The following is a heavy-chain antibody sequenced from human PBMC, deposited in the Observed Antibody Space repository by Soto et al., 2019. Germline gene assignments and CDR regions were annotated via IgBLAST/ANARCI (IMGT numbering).Heavy chain of an antibody. D-gene: IGHD5-18*01. CDR1: GFTFSSYA. J-gene: IGHJ4*02. V-gene: IGHV3-64D*06. CDR3: VKDRGYSYGYDYFDY. Sequence: SLRLSCSASGFTFSSYAMHWVRQAPGKGLEHVSAISSNGGSTYYADSVKGRFTISRDNSKNTLYLQMSSLRAEDTAVYYCVKDRGYSYGYDYFDYWGQGTLVTVSS. CDR2: ISSNGGST.